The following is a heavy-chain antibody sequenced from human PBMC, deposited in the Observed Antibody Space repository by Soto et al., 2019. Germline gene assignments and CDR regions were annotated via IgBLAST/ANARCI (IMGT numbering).Heavy chain of an antibody. CDR2: IYYSGST. CDR3: ARSFGVAAAVPFDS. Sequence: QVQLQESGPGLVKPSQTLSLTCTVSGGSISSGGYYWSWIRQNPGKGMEWIGYIYYSGSTYYNPSLKRRVTISVDTSKTQFSLRLSSVTAADTAVYYCARSFGVAAAVPFDSWGQGTLVTVSS. D-gene: IGHD6-13*01. CDR1: GGSISSGGYY. V-gene: IGHV4-31*03. J-gene: IGHJ4*02.